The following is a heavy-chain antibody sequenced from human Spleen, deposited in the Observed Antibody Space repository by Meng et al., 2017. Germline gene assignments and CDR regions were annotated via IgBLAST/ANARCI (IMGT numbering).Heavy chain of an antibody. D-gene: IGHD6-19*01. CDR2: FYGDDYT. V-gene: IGHV3-30*14. Sequence: QVQLVESGGGVVQPGRSLRLSCAASGFTFSSYAMHWVRQAPGKGLEWVSSFYGDDYTYYTDSVKGRFTISRHNSKNTLDLQMNSLRPEDTAIYYCVRDRAGYYFDSWGQGTLVTVSS. CDR1: GFTFSSYA. CDR3: VRDRAGYYFDS. J-gene: IGHJ4*02.